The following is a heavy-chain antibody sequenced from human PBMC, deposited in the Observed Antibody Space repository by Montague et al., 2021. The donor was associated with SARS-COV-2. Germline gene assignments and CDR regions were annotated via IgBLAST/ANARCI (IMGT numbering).Heavy chain of an antibody. J-gene: IGHJ6*02. CDR3: AKDLNDYGGGEDYYGMDV. CDR1: GFTFDDYA. V-gene: IGHV3-9*01. CDR2: ISWNSGSI. Sequence: SLRLSCAASGFTFDDYAMHCVRQAPGKGLEWVSGISWNSGSIGYADSVKGRFTISRDNAKNSLYLQMNSLRAEDTALYYCAKDLNDYGGGEDYYGMDVWGQGTTVTVSS. D-gene: IGHD4-23*01.